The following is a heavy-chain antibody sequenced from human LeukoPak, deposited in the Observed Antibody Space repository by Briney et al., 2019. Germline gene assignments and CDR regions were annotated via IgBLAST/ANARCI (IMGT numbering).Heavy chain of an antibody. D-gene: IGHD1-26*01. Sequence: GSVKDSCMDSVYTFSTYGVSWVRQAPGQGLEGMGWSSTNNDNTKYAQKFKGGVTMTTDASTSTADMELRSLRSDDTTVYYCVRDGWDGEDFDYWGQGTLVTVSS. CDR3: VRDGWDGEDFDY. J-gene: IGHJ4*02. CDR2: SSTNNDNT. CDR1: VYTFSTYG. V-gene: IGHV1-18*01.